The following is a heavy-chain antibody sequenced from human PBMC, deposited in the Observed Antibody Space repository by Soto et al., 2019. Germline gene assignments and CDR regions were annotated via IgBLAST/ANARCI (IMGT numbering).Heavy chain of an antibody. CDR2: INSDGSST. D-gene: IGHD6-13*01. CDR1: GFTFSNSW. V-gene: IGHV3-74*01. Sequence: EVQLVESGGGLVQPGGSLRLSCAASGFTFSNSWMHWVRQTPGKGLVWVSRINSDGSSTSYADSVKGRFTISRDNAKNTLYLQMNSLRAEDTAVYYCASGLVEYSSSWYDYWGQGTLVTVSS. J-gene: IGHJ4*02. CDR3: ASGLVEYSSSWYDY.